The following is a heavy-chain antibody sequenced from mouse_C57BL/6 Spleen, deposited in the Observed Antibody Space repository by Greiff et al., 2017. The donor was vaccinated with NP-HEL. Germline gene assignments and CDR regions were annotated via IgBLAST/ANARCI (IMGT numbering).Heavy chain of an antibody. J-gene: IGHJ4*01. CDR1: GFTFSDYG. CDR3: ASSQWGGDTMDY. V-gene: IGHV5-17*01. Sequence: EVKLVESGGGLVKPGGSLKLSCAASGFTFSDYGMHWVRQAPEKGLEWVAYISSGSSTIYYADTVKGRFTISRDNAKNTLFLQMTSLRSEDTAMYYCASSQWGGDTMDYWGQGTSVTVSS. CDR2: ISSGSSTI. D-gene: IGHD3-3*01.